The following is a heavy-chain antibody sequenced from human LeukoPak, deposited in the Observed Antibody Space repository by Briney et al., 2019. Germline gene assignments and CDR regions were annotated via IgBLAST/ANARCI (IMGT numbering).Heavy chain of an antibody. D-gene: IGHD3-10*01. J-gene: IGHJ4*02. V-gene: IGHV4-30-2*01. Sequence: PSETLPLTCAVSGVSISSGDYSWSWLRQPPGKGLEWIGYIYHSGTTYYNPSLKSRGTISLDRSKNQFSLKLTSVTAADTAVYYCAGDFGSGSYRFDYWGQGTLVTVSS. CDR1: GVSISSGDYS. CDR2: IYHSGTT. CDR3: AGDFGSGSYRFDY.